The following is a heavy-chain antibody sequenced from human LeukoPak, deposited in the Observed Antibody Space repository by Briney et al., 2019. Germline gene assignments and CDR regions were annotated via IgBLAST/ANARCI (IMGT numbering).Heavy chain of an antibody. J-gene: IGHJ6*03. CDR1: GFRFNTYW. V-gene: IGHV3-7*03. CDR2: IKQDGNEK. Sequence: GGSLRLSCAASGFRFNTYWMSWVRQAPGKGLEWVANIKQDGNEKYYADSVKGRFTISRDNGKNSLDLQMNSLRAEDTAVYYCARGALYYMDVWGKGTTVTISS. CDR3: ARGALYYMDV.